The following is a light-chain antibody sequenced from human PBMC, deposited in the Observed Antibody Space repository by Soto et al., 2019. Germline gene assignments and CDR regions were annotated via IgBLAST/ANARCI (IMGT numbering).Light chain of an antibody. J-gene: IGKJ1*01. CDR3: HQCDSSPWT. Sequence: EIVLTQPPATLSLSPGERATLSCRASPSVTNFLAWYQQKPGQAPRLLIYGASSRATGIPDRFSGSGSGTDFTLTISRLEPEDFAVFYCHQCDSSPWTFGQGTKVDIK. V-gene: IGKV3-20*01. CDR1: PSVTNF. CDR2: GAS.